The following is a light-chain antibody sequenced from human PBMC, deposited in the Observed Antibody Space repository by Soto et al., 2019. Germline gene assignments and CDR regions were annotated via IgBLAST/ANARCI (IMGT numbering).Light chain of an antibody. Sequence: ENVMTQSPGTLSLSPGERATLSCRASQSVSTNYVAWYQQKPGQAPRLLIYGASSRASGIPDRFRGSGSGTDFTLTISSLEPEDFAVYYCQQRSNWPPPLTFGGGTKVDIK. V-gene: IGKV3D-20*02. J-gene: IGKJ4*01. CDR2: GAS. CDR3: QQRSNWPPPLT. CDR1: QSVSTNY.